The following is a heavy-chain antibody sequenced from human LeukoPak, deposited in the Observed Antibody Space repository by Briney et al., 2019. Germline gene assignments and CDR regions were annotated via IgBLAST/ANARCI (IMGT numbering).Heavy chain of an antibody. Sequence: GASVKVSCKASGYTFTGYYIHWVRQAPRQGLEWMGRINPDTGGTDYAQKFQGRITMTRDTSITTAYMELSRLTSDDTAMYYCAKVPPSITAPGNWLDPWGQGALVTVSS. CDR2: INPDTGGT. CDR3: AKVPPSITAPGNWLDP. CDR1: GYTFTGYY. V-gene: IGHV1-2*06. D-gene: IGHD6-13*01. J-gene: IGHJ5*02.